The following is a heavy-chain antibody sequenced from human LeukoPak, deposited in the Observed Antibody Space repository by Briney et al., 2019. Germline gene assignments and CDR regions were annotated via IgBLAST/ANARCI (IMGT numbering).Heavy chain of an antibody. CDR1: GGSISSGSYY. V-gene: IGHV4-61*09. CDR3: ARAGGSVGWYGTIDS. J-gene: IGHJ4*02. CDR2: LYTSGTT. Sequence: PSETLSLTCTVSGGSISSGSYYWTWFRQPAGKGLEWFGHLYTSGTTSYNPSLQSRVTISADTSKHQFTLGLASVTAADTAVYYCARAGGSVGWYGTIDSWGQGTLVTVSS. D-gene: IGHD6-19*01.